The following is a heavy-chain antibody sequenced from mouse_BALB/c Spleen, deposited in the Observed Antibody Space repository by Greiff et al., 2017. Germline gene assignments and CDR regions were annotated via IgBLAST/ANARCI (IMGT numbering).Heavy chain of an antibody. CDR2: INPNNGGT. D-gene: IGHD2-12*01. CDR3: ARQLRRPYYYFDY. V-gene: IGHV1-18*01. CDR1: GYTFTDYN. Sequence: VQLQQSGPELVKPGASVKIPCKASGYTFTDYNMDWVKQSHGKSLEWIGDINPNNGGTIYNQKFKGKATLTVDKSSSTAYVELRSLTSEDTAVYYCARQLRRPYYYFDYWGQGTTLTVSA. J-gene: IGHJ2*01.